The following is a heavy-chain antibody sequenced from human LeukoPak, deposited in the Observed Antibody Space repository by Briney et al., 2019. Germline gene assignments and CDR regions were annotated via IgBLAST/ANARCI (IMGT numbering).Heavy chain of an antibody. CDR1: GGSISSYY. CDR2: IYYSGST. J-gene: IGHJ6*02. CDR3: ARDGPRYDSEYYYYYYGMDV. V-gene: IGHV4-59*01. D-gene: IGHD3-22*01. Sequence: PSETLSLTCTVSGGSISSYYWSWIRQPPGKGLEWIGYIYYSGSTNYNPSLKSRVIISVDTSKNQFSLKLSSVTAADTAVYYCARDGPRYDSEYYYYYYGMDVWGQGTTVTVSS.